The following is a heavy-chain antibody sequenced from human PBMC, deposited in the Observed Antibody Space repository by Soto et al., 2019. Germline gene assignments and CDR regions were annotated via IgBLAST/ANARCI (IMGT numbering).Heavy chain of an antibody. J-gene: IGHJ6*02. CDR2: INAGNGNT. V-gene: IGHV1-3*01. Sequence: WASVKVSCKASGYTFTSYAMHWVRQAPGQRLEWMGWINAGNGNTKYSQKFQGRVTITRDTSASTAYMELSSLRSEDTAVYYCARAQLAVAGNYYYGMDVWGQGTTVTVSS. CDR1: GYTFTSYA. CDR3: ARAQLAVAGNYYYGMDV. D-gene: IGHD6-19*01.